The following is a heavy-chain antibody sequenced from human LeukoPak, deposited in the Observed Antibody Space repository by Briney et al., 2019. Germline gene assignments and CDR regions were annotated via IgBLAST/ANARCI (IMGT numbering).Heavy chain of an antibody. CDR3: ARQDGGSHKYFDY. Sequence: GESLKISFKGSGYRFASYWIVWLRQVPGKGLEWMGFISPSDSDTRYSPSFQGQVTISADKSISTAYLQWSSLKASDTAIYYCARQDGGSHKYFDYWGQGTLVTVSS. D-gene: IGHD1-26*01. CDR1: GYRFASYW. J-gene: IGHJ4*02. CDR2: ISPSDSDT. V-gene: IGHV5-51*01.